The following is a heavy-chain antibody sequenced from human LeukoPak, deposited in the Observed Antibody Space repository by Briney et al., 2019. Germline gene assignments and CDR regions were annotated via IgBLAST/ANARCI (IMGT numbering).Heavy chain of an antibody. CDR2: IISSSSYI. D-gene: IGHD2-15*01. V-gene: IGHV3-21*01. J-gene: IGHJ4*02. CDR3: ARDPQYCSGGSCYSFDY. Sequence: GGSLRLSCAASGFTFSTYSMNWVRQAPGKGLEWVSSIISSSSYIYYADSVKGRFTISRDNAKNSLYLQMNSLRAEHTAVYYCARDPQYCSGGSCYSFDYWGQGTLVTVSS. CDR1: GFTFSTYS.